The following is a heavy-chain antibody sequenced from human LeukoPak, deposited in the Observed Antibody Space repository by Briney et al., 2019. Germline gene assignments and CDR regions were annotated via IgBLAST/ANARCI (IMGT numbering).Heavy chain of an antibody. CDR2: IYYSGST. Sequence: PSETLSLTCAVYGGSFSGYYWSWIRQPPGKGLEWIGYIYYSGSTNYNPSLKSRVTISVDTSKNQFSLKLSSVTAADTAVYYCARDDYYYYGMDVWGQGTTVTVSS. CDR3: ARDDYYYYGMDV. J-gene: IGHJ6*02. V-gene: IGHV4-59*01. CDR1: GGSFSGYY.